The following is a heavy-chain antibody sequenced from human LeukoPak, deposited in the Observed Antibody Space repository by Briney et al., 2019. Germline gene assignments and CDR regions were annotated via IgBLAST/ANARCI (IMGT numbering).Heavy chain of an antibody. CDR1: VFTFSSYA. J-gene: IGHJ4*02. D-gene: IGHD2-15*01. CDR3: AKFKDRGAFDY. V-gene: IGHV3-23*01. CDR2: ISTIGGST. Sequence: PGGSLTLACAAAVFTFSSYAMSWVRQAPGKGREWVSSISTIGGSTYYAGSVKGRFTISRDNSKNTLFLQMTSLRAEDTAVYYCAKFKDRGAFDYWGQGTLVTVSS.